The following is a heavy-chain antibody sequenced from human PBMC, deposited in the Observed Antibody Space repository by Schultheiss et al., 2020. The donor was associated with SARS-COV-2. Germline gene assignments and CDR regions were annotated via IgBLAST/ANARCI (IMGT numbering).Heavy chain of an antibody. CDR1: GGSISTYY. Sequence: SETLSLTCTVSGGSISTYYWGWIRQPPGKGLEWIGEINHSGSTNYNPSLKSRVTISVDTSKNQFSLKLSSVTAADTAVYYCASAPDCSGGSCYFDYWGQGTLVTVSS. J-gene: IGHJ4*02. D-gene: IGHD2-15*01. CDR3: ASAPDCSGGSCYFDY. CDR2: INHSGST. V-gene: IGHV4-34*01.